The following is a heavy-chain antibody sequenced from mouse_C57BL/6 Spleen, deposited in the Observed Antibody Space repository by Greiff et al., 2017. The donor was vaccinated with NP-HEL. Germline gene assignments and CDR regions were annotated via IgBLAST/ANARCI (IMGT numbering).Heavy chain of an antibody. Sequence: EVMLVESGGDLVKPGGSLKLSCAASGFTFSSYGMSWVRQTPDKRLEWVATISSGGSYTYYPDSVKGRFTISRDNAKNTLYLQMSSLKSEDTAMYYCARQGINYYGSTLDYWGQGTTLTVSS. CDR3: ARQGINYYGSTLDY. J-gene: IGHJ2*01. CDR2: ISSGGSYT. CDR1: GFTFSSYG. D-gene: IGHD1-1*01. V-gene: IGHV5-6*02.